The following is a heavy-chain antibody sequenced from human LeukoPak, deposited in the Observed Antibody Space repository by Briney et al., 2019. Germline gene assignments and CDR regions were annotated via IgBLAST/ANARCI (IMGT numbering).Heavy chain of an antibody. D-gene: IGHD3-22*01. CDR1: GFTFSSYS. CDR2: ISSSSSTI. Sequence: TGGSLRLSCAASGFTFSSYSMNWVRQAPGKGLEWVAYISSSSSTISYADSVKGQFTISRDNAKNSLYLQMNSLRHEDTAVYYCARPGTYDSTHVGVDYWGQGTLVTVSS. CDR3: ARPGTYDSTHVGVDY. J-gene: IGHJ4*02. V-gene: IGHV3-48*02.